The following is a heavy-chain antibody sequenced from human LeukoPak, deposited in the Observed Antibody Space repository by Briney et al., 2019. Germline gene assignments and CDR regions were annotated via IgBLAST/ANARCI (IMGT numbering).Heavy chain of an antibody. J-gene: IGHJ4*02. CDR1: GFTCSSYS. CDR3: ARRETEFWSGYHFDH. V-gene: IGHV3-48*04. D-gene: IGHD3-3*01. Sequence: GGSLRLSCAASGFTCSSYSMNWVRQAPGKGLEWVSYNSSSSSTIYYADSVKGRFAISRDNAKNSLYLQMNSLRAEDTAVYYCARRETEFWSGYHFDHRGQGTPV. CDR2: NSSSSSTI.